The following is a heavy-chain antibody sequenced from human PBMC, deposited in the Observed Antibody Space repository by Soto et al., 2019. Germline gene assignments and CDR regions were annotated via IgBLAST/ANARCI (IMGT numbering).Heavy chain of an antibody. V-gene: IGHV3-11*06. J-gene: IGHJ4*02. CDR3: ARGGVKGTTSRGQVYN. Sequence: QVQVVESGGGLVKPGGPLRLSCAASGFTFSDYYMSWIRQAPGKGLEWVSFISSSGDSTKYADSVKGRFTISRDNAKNSLYLQLNSLRAEDTAVYYCARGGVKGTTSRGQVYNWGQGTLVTVSS. D-gene: IGHD1-7*01. CDR1: GFTFSDYY. CDR2: ISSSGDST.